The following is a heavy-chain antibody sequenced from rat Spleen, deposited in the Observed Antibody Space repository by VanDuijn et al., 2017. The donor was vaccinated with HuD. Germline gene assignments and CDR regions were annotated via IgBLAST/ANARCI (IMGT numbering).Heavy chain of an antibody. CDR2: IWTGGST. D-gene: IGHD1-10*01. V-gene: IGHV2-30*01. CDR1: GFSLTSYN. CDR3: VREGYNNYGFGY. J-gene: IGHJ2*01. Sequence: QVQLKESGPGLVQPSQTLSLTCTVSGFSLTSYNVHWVRQSTGKGLEWMGMIWTGGSTDYNSGFKSRLRIRRYTTKNQVFLKRISMQTEDMATYYCVREGYNNYGFGYWGQGVMVTVSS.